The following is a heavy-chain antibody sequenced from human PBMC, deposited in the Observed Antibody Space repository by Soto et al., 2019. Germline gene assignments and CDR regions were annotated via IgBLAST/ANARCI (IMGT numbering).Heavy chain of an antibody. CDR1: GFTFSVYW. Sequence: GGSLRLSCAASGFTFSVYWVTWVRQAPGKGLEWVSNINQDGSETYSVDSVKGRFTVSGDNAKNSLYLQMTSLRAEDTAVYYCARGSGGLDSWGQGTLVTVSS. CDR3: ARGSGGLDS. CDR2: INQDGSET. V-gene: IGHV3-7*01. J-gene: IGHJ5*01.